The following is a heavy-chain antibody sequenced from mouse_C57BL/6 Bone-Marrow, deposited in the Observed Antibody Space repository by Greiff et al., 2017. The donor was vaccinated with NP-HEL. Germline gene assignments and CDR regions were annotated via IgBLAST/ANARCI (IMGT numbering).Heavy chain of an antibody. V-gene: IGHV5-17*01. CDR2: ISSGSSTI. D-gene: IGHD4-1*01. Sequence: EVQVVESGGGLVKPGGSLKLSCAASGFTFSDYGMHWVRQAPEKGLEWVAYISSGSSTIYYAATVKGRFTISRDNAKNTLFLQMTRLRSEDTAMYYCARPNWDVVGFDYWGQGTTLTVSS. J-gene: IGHJ2*01. CDR3: ARPNWDVVGFDY. CDR1: GFTFSDYG.